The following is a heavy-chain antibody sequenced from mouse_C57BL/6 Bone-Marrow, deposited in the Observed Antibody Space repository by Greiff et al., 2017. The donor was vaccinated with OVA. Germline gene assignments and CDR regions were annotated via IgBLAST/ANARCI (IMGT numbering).Heavy chain of an antibody. CDR1: GYTFTSYT. V-gene: IGHV1-4*01. CDR3: ASQLGRFDY. Sequence: VQLQQSGAELARPGASVKMSCKASGYTFTSYTMHWVKQRPGQGLEWIVYINPSSGYTKYNQKFKDKATLTADKSSSTAYMQLSSLTSEDSAVXYCASQLGRFDYWGQGTTLTVSS. CDR2: INPSSGYT. D-gene: IGHD4-1*02. J-gene: IGHJ2*01.